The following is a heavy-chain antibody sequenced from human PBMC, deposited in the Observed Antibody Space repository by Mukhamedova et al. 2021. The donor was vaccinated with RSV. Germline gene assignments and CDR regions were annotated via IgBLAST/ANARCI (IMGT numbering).Heavy chain of an antibody. CDR3: ARVLYGSGSLYYFDY. V-gene: IGHV4-30-4*01. Sequence: QPPGKGLEWIGYIYYSGSTYYNPSLKSRVTISVDTSKNQFSLKLSSVTAADTAVYYCARVLYGSGSLYYFDYCGQGTLVTVSS. D-gene: IGHD3-10*01. CDR2: IYYSGST. J-gene: IGHJ4*02.